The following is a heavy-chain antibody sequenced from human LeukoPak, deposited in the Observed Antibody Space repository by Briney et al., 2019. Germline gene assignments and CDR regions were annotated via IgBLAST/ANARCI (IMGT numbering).Heavy chain of an antibody. Sequence: GGSLRLSCAASGFTFSNAWMTWVRQVPGKGLEWVSAISGSGGSTFYADSVKGRFTISRDNSKKTLYLQMNSLRAEDTAVYYCAKAIADSYGSFDYWGQGTLVTVSS. CDR3: AKAIADSYGSFDY. V-gene: IGHV3-23*01. D-gene: IGHD5-18*01. CDR1: GFTFSNAW. J-gene: IGHJ4*02. CDR2: ISGSGGST.